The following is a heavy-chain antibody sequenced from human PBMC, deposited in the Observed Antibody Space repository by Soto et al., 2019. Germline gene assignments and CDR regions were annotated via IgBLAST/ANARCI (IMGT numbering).Heavy chain of an antibody. D-gene: IGHD2-2*01. V-gene: IGHV4-4*07. Sequence: FGNPFLPLTVSWDSFHNYFFNWVRKSAGKGLEWIGRIYPTGSTTYNPSLKSRLTMSVDTSKNQFSLRLTSMTAADTAVYYCATGRSEVVPGAMDTWGQGTLVTVSS. CDR1: WDSFHNYF. J-gene: IGHJ5*02. CDR3: ATGRSEVVPGAMDT. CDR2: IYPTGST.